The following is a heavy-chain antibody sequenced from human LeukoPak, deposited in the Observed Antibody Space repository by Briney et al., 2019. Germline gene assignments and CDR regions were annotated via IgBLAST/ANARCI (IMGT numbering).Heavy chain of an antibody. D-gene: IGHD3-22*01. CDR3: ARIREYYYDSSGCDY. CDR1: GGYISSSSYY. V-gene: IGHV4-39*01. J-gene: IGHJ4*02. Sequence: SETLSLTCTVSGGYISSSSYYWGWIRQPPGKGLEWIGSIYYSGSTYYNPSLKSRVTISVDTSKNQFSLKLSSVTAADTAVYYCARIREYYYDSSGCDYWGQGTLVTVSS. CDR2: IYYSGST.